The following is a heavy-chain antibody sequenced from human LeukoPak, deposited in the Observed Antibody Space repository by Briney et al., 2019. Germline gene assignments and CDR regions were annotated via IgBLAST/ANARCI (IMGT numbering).Heavy chain of an antibody. V-gene: IGHV1-69*13. CDR1: GGTFSSYA. D-gene: IGHD4-17*01. J-gene: IGHJ4*02. CDR3: ARDRDYGDDECFFDY. Sequence: GASVTVSCKASGGTFSSYAISWVRQAPGQGLEWMGGIIPIFGTANYAQKFQGRVTITADESTSTAYMELSSLRSEDTAVYYCARDRDYGDDECFFDYWGQGTLVTVSS. CDR2: IIPIFGTA.